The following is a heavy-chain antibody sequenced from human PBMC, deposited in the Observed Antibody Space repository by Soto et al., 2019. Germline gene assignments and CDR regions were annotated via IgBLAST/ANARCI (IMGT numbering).Heavy chain of an antibody. V-gene: IGHV3-21*01. CDR1: GCSLSGYN. D-gene: IGHD3-22*01. Sequence: PGGSLRLSCADSGCSLSGYNKNWVRQAPGKGLEWVSSISGDSNYIYYADSVQGRFTISRDNAKNSVYLQMNSLRAEDTAVYYCARVVYFDRSAYGLWGQGTMVTVSS. CDR3: ARVVYFDRSAYGL. J-gene: IGHJ3*01. CDR2: ISGDSNYI.